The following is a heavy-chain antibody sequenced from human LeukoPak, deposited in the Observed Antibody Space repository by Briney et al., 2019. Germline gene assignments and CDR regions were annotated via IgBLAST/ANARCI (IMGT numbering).Heavy chain of an antibody. V-gene: IGHV4-34*01. J-gene: IGHJ3*01. CDR3: ARGYRSRFRPPYC. CDR1: GGSFSGYY. D-gene: IGHD1-14*01. Sequence: SETPSLTCAVYGGSFSGYYWSWIRQPPGKGLEWIGEINHSGSTNYNPSLKSRVTISVDTSKNQFSLKLSSVTAAGTAVYYCARGYRSRFRPPYCWGQGTMVTVSS. CDR2: INHSGST.